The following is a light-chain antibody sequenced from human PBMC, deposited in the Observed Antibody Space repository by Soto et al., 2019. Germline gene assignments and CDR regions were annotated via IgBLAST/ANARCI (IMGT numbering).Light chain of an antibody. CDR2: AAS. Sequence: DIQLTQSPSFLSASVGDRVTITCRASQGISSYLAWYQQKPGKAPKLLIYAASTLQSGVPSRFSGSGSGTAVTLTISSRQPADFATYYGQQLNSSPRTFGQGTKLEIK. CDR3: QQLNSSPRT. J-gene: IGKJ2*01. CDR1: QGISSY. V-gene: IGKV1-9*01.